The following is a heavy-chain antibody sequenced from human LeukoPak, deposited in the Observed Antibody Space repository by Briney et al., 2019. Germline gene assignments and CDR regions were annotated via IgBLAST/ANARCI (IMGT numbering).Heavy chain of an antibody. CDR3: ARAIRGYSHDAL. Sequence: PGGSPRLSCAASGFAFSDYYMSWIRQSPGKGPEGVAYISGGIANDINYVDSVRGRFTVSRDNAKNSVFLQMNSLRAEDTAVYYCARAIRGYSHDALWGQGTLVTVSS. V-gene: IGHV3-11*01. J-gene: IGHJ4*02. CDR2: ISGGIANDI. CDR1: GFAFSDYY. D-gene: IGHD5-18*01.